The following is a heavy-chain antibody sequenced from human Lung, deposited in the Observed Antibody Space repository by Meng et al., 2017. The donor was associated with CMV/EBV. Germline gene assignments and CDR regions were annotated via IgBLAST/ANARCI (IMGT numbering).Heavy chain of an antibody. D-gene: IGHD2/OR15-2a*01. CDR2: IKSKTDGGTT. Sequence: ETLSLTCAASGFTFSNAWMSWVRQAPGKGLEWVGRIKSKTDGGTTDYAAPVKGRFTISRDDSKNTLYLQMNSLKTEDTAVYYCTTEEYFSYYYGMDVWGQGTTVTVSS. CDR3: TTEEYFSYYYGMDV. V-gene: IGHV3-15*01. CDR1: GFTFSNAW. J-gene: IGHJ6*02.